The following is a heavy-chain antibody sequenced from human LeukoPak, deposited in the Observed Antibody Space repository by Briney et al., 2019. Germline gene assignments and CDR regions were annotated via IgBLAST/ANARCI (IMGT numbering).Heavy chain of an antibody. V-gene: IGHV1-2*02. CDR3: VPTGTGGGYYFDY. CDR1: GYTFTGYY. D-gene: IGHD1-1*01. CDR2: INPNSGGT. Sequence: ASVMVSCKASGYTFTGYYMHWVRQAPGQGLEWMGWINPNSGGTNYAQKFQGRVTMTRDTSISTAYMELSRLRSDDTAVYYCVPTGTGGGYYFDYWGQGTLVTVSS. J-gene: IGHJ4*02.